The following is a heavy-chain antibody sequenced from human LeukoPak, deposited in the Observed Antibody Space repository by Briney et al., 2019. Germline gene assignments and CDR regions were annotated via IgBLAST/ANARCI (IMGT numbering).Heavy chain of an antibody. J-gene: IGHJ5*02. CDR2: MNPNSGNT. V-gene: IGHV1-8*02. Sequence: GASVKVSCKASGYSFTGYYMHWVRQATGQGLEWMGWMNPNSGNTGYAQKFQGRVTMTRNTSISTAYMELSSLRSEDTAVYYCARVTYPRGKGGMYNWFDPWGQGTLVTVSS. CDR1: GYSFTGYY. CDR3: ARVTYPRGKGGMYNWFDP.